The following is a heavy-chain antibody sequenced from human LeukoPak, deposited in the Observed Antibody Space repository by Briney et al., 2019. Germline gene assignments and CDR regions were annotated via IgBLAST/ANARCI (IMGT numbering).Heavy chain of an antibody. CDR1: GYTFTGYY. D-gene: IGHD6-13*01. CDR2: INPNSGDT. CDR3: ARIKWAAAND. J-gene: IGHJ4*02. Sequence: ASVKVSFKASGYTFTGYYMHWVRQAPGQGLEWMGWINPNSGDTNYAQNLQGRVTMTRDTSINTAYMELSSLRSDDTAVYYCARIKWAAANDWGQGTLVTVSS. V-gene: IGHV1-2*02.